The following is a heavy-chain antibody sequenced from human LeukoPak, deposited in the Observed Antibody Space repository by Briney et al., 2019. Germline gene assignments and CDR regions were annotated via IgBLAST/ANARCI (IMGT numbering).Heavy chain of an antibody. D-gene: IGHD6-6*01. Sequence: PGRSLRLSCAASGFTFSSYGMHWVRQAPGKGLEWVAVIWYDGSNKYYADSVKGRFTIFRDNSKNTLYLQMNSLRAEDTAVYYCARDFTDSSSSLDYWGQGTLVTVSS. CDR2: IWYDGSNK. J-gene: IGHJ4*02. CDR1: GFTFSSYG. V-gene: IGHV3-33*01. CDR3: ARDFTDSSSSLDY.